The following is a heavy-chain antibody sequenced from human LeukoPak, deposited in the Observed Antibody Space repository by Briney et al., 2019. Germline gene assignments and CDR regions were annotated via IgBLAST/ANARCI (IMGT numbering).Heavy chain of an antibody. J-gene: IGHJ4*02. CDR1: GFIFSTYW. CDR2: IKEDGSES. D-gene: IGHD4-23*01. V-gene: IGHV3-7*01. Sequence: GGSLRLSCAASGFIFSTYWMSWVRQAPGKGLEWVANIKEDGSESHYVDSVKGRFTISRDNAKNTLYLQMNSLRVEDTAVYYCARGRPHGNDYWGQGTLVTVSS. CDR3: ARGRPHGNDY.